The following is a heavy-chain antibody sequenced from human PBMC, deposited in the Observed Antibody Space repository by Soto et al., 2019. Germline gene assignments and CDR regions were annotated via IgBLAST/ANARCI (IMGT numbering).Heavy chain of an antibody. CDR1: GYTFTSYD. CDR2: MNPNSGNT. CDR3: ARGTLSFLEWLLSWGISFDP. D-gene: IGHD3-3*01. V-gene: IGHV1-8*01. Sequence: GASVKVSCKASGYTFTSYDINWVRQATGQGLEWMGWMNPNSGNTGYAQKFQGRVTMTRNTSISTAYMELSSLRSEDTAVYYCARGTLSFLEWLLSWGISFDPWGQGTLVTVSS. J-gene: IGHJ5*02.